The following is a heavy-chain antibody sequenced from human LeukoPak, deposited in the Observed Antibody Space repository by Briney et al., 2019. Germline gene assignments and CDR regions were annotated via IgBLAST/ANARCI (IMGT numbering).Heavy chain of an antibody. V-gene: IGHV3-7*01. Sequence: GGSLRLSCAASGFTFSSYWMSWVRQAPGKGLEWVANIKQDGSEKYYVDSVKGRFTISRDNAKNSLYLQMNSLRAEDTAVYYCARDYAYYDFWSVYYDQGVFDYRGQGTLVTVSS. D-gene: IGHD3-3*01. CDR2: IKQDGSEK. CDR1: GFTFSSYW. J-gene: IGHJ4*02. CDR3: ARDYAYYDFWSVYYDQGVFDY.